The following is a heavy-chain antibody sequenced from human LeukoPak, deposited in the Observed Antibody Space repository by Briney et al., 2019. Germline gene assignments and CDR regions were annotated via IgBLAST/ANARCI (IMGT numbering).Heavy chain of an antibody. J-gene: IGHJ6*03. CDR2: INPNSGGT. V-gene: IGHV1-2*02. Sequence: GASVKVSCKASGYTFTGYYMHWVRQAPGQGLEWMGWINPNSGGTNYAQKFQGRVTMTRDTSISTAYMELSRLRSDDTAVYYCARDHAEYSSSSKKKNYYYYYMDVWGKGTTVTVSS. D-gene: IGHD6-6*01. CDR1: GYTFTGYY. CDR3: ARDHAEYSSSSKKKNYYYYYMDV.